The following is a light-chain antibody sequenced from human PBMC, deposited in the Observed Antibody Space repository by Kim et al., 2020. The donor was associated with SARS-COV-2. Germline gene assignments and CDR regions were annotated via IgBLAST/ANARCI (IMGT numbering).Light chain of an antibody. Sequence: QRFTVSCTGGGSNPGAHYDVHWYQQLPGTAPKLLIYRNTHRPSGVPDRFSGSKSGTSASLAITGLQAEDEADYYCQSYDTSLSAYVFGTGTKVTVL. CDR3: QSYDTSLSAYV. CDR1: GSNPGAHYD. V-gene: IGLV1-40*01. J-gene: IGLJ1*01. CDR2: RNT.